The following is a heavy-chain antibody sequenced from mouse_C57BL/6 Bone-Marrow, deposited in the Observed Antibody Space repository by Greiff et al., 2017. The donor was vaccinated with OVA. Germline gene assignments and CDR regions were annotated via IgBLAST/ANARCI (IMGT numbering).Heavy chain of an antibody. J-gene: IGHJ1*03. CDR2: INYDGSST. V-gene: IGHV5-16*01. Sequence: EVQRVESEGGLVQPGSSMKLSCTASGFTFSDYYMAWVRQVPEKGLEWVANINYDGSSTYYLDSLKSRFIISRDNAKNILYLQMSSLKSEDTATYYCARDGTGTYWYFDVWGTGTTVTVSS. CDR1: GFTFSDYY. D-gene: IGHD4-1*01. CDR3: ARDGTGTYWYFDV.